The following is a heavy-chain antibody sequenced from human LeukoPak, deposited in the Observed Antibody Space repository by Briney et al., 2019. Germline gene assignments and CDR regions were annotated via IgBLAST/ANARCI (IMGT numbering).Heavy chain of an antibody. D-gene: IGHD6-25*01. V-gene: IGHV3-23*01. CDR2: LSGADGIR. Sequence: GGSLRLSCTASGFTFSSHAMTWVRQAPGKWLEWVSTLSGADGIRYFASSVKGRFTISRDNSKNTIYLQMNSLRADDTAVYYCARDHISGHYFFDSWGLGTLVTVSS. CDR1: GFTFSSHA. CDR3: ARDHISGHYFFDS. J-gene: IGHJ4*02.